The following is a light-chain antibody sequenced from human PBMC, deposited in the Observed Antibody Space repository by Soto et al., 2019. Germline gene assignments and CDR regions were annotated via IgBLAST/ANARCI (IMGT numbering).Light chain of an antibody. Sequence: AIQVTQSPSSLSASVGDRVTISCRASQGIGNDLGWYQQKPGKAPKLLIYEASTLQTGVASRFSGSGSGTDFTLTISSLQPEDFATYYCLQDYVYPWTFGKGPRWKSN. V-gene: IGKV1-6*01. CDR1: QGIGND. CDR2: EAS. CDR3: LQDYVYPWT. J-gene: IGKJ1*01.